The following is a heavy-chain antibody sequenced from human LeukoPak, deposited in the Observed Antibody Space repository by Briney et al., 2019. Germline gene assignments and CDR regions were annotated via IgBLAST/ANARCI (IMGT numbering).Heavy chain of an antibody. D-gene: IGHD3-22*01. J-gene: IGHJ4*02. CDR1: GFSLNTRGVG. Sequence: SGPILLNPPQPLTLTCTFSGFSLNTRGVGVGWIRQPPGRALEWLALIYWDDDRRYSPSLKSRLTITKDTSKNQVVLTMTNMDPVDTATYFCAHRKNYYDSSVFDNWGQGTLVTVSS. CDR3: AHRKNYYDSSVFDN. CDR2: IYWDDDR. V-gene: IGHV2-5*02.